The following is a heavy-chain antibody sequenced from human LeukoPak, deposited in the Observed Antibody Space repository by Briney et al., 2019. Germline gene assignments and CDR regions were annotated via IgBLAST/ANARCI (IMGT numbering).Heavy chain of an antibody. CDR3: ARTSRGYRYGYSSLLFDY. V-gene: IGHV5-51*01. CDR2: IYPGDSDT. CDR1: GYSFTSYW. J-gene: IGHJ4*02. D-gene: IGHD5-18*01. Sequence: GESLKISCKGSGYSFTSYWIGWVRQMPGKGLEWMGIIYPGDSDTRYSPSFQGQVTISADKSISTAYLQWSSLKAADTAMYYCARTSRGYRYGYSSLLFDYWGQGTLVTVSS.